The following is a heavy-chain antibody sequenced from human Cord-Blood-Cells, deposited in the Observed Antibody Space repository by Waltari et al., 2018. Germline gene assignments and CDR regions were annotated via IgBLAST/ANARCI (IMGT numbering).Heavy chain of an antibody. D-gene: IGHD3-9*01. V-gene: IGHV4-39*01. J-gene: IGHJ4*02. CDR2: IYYSGST. CDR3: ATMLYYDILTGYFDY. CDR1: GGSISSSSSY. Sequence: QLQLQESGPGLVKPSETLSLTCTASGGSISSSSSYSGWTRQPPGKRLGWIGRIYYSGSTYYTPSLKSRVTISVDTSKNQFSLKLSSVTAADTAVYYCATMLYYDILTGYFDYWGQGTLVTVSS.